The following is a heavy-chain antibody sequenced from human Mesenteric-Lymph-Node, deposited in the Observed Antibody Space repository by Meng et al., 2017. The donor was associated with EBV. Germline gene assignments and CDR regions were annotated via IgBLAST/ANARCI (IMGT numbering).Heavy chain of an antibody. D-gene: IGHD4-17*01. Sequence: PLQGSGPGLVKPSATLPLPCAVSGGSVSSGGHSWSWIRQPPGKGLEWIGYIYHTGSTYYNPSLKSRVTISIDTSKNQFSLKLSSVTAADTAVYFCARGFGDNNNWFGHWGQGTLVTVSS. V-gene: IGHV4-30-2*01. CDR2: IYHTGST. CDR3: ARGFGDNNNWFGH. CDR1: GGSVSSGGHS. J-gene: IGHJ5*02.